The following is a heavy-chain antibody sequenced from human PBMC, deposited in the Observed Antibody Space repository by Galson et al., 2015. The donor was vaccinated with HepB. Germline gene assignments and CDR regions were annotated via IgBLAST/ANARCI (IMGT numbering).Heavy chain of an antibody. Sequence: SLRLSCAASGFTFSSYGMHWVRQAPGKGLEWVAVISYDGNNKYYGDSVKGRFTISRDNSKNTLSLQMNSLRVEDTAVYYCAKDPKRYSSGWTRYFDYWGQGSLVTVSS. V-gene: IGHV3-30*18. CDR1: GFTFSSYG. J-gene: IGHJ4*02. D-gene: IGHD3-22*01. CDR3: AKDPKRYSSGWTRYFDY. CDR2: ISYDGNNK.